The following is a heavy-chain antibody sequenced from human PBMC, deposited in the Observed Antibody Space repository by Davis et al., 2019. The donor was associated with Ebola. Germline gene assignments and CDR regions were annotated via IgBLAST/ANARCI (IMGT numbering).Heavy chain of an antibody. CDR3: AKELSIAARIFVVYYYYYGMDV. V-gene: IGHV3-74*01. D-gene: IGHD6-6*01. CDR1: GFTFSNYW. CDR2: INRDESGT. Sequence: HTGGSLRLSCAASGFTFSNYWMHWVRQAPGKGLVWVSRINRDESGTTYADSVKGRFTISRDNSKNTLYLQMNSLRAEDTAVYYCAKELSIAARIFVVYYYYYGMDVWGQGTTVTVSS. J-gene: IGHJ6*02.